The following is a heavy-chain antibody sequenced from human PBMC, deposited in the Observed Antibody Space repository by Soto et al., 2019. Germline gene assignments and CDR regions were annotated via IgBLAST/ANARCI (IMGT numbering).Heavy chain of an antibody. V-gene: IGHV5-10-1*01. J-gene: IGHJ3*02. CDR3: AIEKVGATSIHVFDI. Sequence: GESLKISCKGSGYSFTSYWISWVRQMPGKGLEWMGRIDPSDSYTNYSPSFQGHVTISADKSISTAYLQWSSLRAEDTAVYYCAIEKVGATSIHVFDIWGQGTMVTVSS. CDR1: GYSFTSYW. CDR2: IDPSDSYT. D-gene: IGHD1-26*01.